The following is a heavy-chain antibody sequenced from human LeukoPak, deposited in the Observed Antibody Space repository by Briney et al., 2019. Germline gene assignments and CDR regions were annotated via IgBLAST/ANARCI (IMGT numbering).Heavy chain of an antibody. CDR3: ALWELLPSYYYYGTDV. V-gene: IGHV4-39*01. J-gene: IGHJ6*02. Sequence: SETLSLTCTVSGGSISGSSWYWGWIRQPPGKGLEWIGSIYYSGSTYYNPSLKSPVTISVDTSKNQFSLKLSSVTAADTAVYYCALWELLPSYYYYGTDVWGQGTTVTVSS. D-gene: IGHD1-26*01. CDR2: IYYSGST. CDR1: GGSISGSSWY.